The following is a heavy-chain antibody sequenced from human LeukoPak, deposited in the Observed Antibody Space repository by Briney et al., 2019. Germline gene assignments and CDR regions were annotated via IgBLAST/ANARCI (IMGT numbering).Heavy chain of an antibody. V-gene: IGHV3-30*18. D-gene: IGHD6-19*01. CDR2: TSFDGTNK. CDR3: AKDRWLSGWYPNFDS. Sequence: GRSLRLSCAGSGFTFSTFGFHWVRQAPGKGLEWGAVTSFDGTNKYYADSVKGHFTISRDNSKNTLYLQMNSLRAEDTAVYYCAKDRWLSGWYPNFDSWGQGTLVTVSS. J-gene: IGHJ4*02. CDR1: GFTFSTFG.